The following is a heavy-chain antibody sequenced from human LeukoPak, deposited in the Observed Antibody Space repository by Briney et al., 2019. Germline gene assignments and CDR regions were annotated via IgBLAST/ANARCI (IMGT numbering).Heavy chain of an antibody. CDR2: INPSGGST. V-gene: IGHV1-46*01. CDR1: GYTFTSYY. CDR3: ASKKSSSSDY. D-gene: IGHD6-6*01. J-gene: IGHJ4*02. Sequence: ASVKVSCKASGYTFTSYYMHWVRQAPGQGLEWMGIINPSGGSTNYAQKLQGRVTMTTDTSTSTAYMELRSLRSDDTAVYYCASKKSSSSDYWGQGTLVTVSS.